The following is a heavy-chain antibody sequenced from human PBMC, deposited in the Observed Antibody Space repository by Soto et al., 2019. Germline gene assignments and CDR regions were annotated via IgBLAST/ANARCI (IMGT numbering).Heavy chain of an antibody. D-gene: IGHD6-13*01. Sequence: SETLSLTCTVSGGSISSSSYYWGWIRQPPGKGLEWIGSIYYSGSTYYNPSLKSRVTISVDTSKNQFSLKLSSVTAADTAVYYCARHTAAAGPPPRRSWFDPWGQGTLVTAPQ. CDR1: GGSISSSSYY. J-gene: IGHJ5*02. CDR3: ARHTAAAGPPPRRSWFDP. V-gene: IGHV4-39*01. CDR2: IYYSGST.